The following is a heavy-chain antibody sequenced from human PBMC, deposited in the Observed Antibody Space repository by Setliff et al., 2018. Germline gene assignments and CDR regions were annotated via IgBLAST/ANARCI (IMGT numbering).Heavy chain of an antibody. J-gene: IGHJ6*03. CDR3: ARGSRFGTIVYKGDYYMDV. CDR2: INTNTGNP. Sequence: ASVKVSCKASGYTFTSYAMNWVRQAPGQGLEWMGWINTNTGNPTYAQGFTGRFVFSLDTSVTTAYLQISSLKAQDSAVYYCARGSRFGTIVYKGDYYMDVWGKGTTVTVPS. V-gene: IGHV7-4-1*02. CDR1: GYTFTSYA. D-gene: IGHD3-10*01.